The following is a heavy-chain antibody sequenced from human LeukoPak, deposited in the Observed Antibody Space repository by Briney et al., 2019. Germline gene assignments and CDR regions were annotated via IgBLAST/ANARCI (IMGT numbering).Heavy chain of an antibody. V-gene: IGHV1-69*04. CDR2: IIPILGIA. D-gene: IGHD3-22*01. CDR1: GGTFSSYA. CDR3: ARSSLYYYDSSGCLDY. Sequence: ASVKVSCKASGGTFSSYAISWVRQAPGRGLEWMGRIIPILGIANYAQKLQGRVTITADKSTSTAYMELSSLRSEDTAVYYCARSSLYYYDSSGCLDYWGQGTLVTVSS. J-gene: IGHJ4*02.